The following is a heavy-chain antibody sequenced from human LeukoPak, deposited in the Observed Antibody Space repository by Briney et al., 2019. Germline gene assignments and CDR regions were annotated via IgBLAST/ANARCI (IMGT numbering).Heavy chain of an antibody. Sequence: SETLSLTCTVSGGSISSYYWSWIRQPPGKGLEWIGYIYYSGSTNYNPSLKSRVTISVDTSKNQFSLKLSSVTAADTAVYYCARDAYYDFWSGKDAFDIWGQWTMVTVSS. D-gene: IGHD3-3*01. CDR3: ARDAYYDFWSGKDAFDI. J-gene: IGHJ3*02. V-gene: IGHV4-59*01. CDR1: GGSISSYY. CDR2: IYYSGST.